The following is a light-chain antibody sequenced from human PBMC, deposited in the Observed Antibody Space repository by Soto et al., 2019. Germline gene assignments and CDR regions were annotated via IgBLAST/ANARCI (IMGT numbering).Light chain of an antibody. CDR1: SSDVGAFDY. V-gene: IGLV2-8*01. CDR3: SSYAGSNNWV. J-gene: IGLJ3*02. Sequence: QSALTQPPSASGSRGQSVAISCTGTSSDVGAFDYVSWYQHHLGKVPKRLIYDVTKRPSGVPDRFSGSKSGNTASLTVSGLQAEDEADYYCSSYAGSNNWVFGGGTKLTVL. CDR2: DVT.